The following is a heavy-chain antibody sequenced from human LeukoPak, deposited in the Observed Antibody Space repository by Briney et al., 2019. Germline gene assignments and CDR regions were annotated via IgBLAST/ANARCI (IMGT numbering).Heavy chain of an antibody. CDR2: IRYDGSNK. Sequence: PGGSLRLSCAASGSTFSSYGMHWVRQAPGKGLEWVAFIRYDGSNKYYADSVKGRFTISRDNSKNTLYLQMNSLRAEDTAVYYCAKEEQRGQLLYSAGYWGQGTLVTVSS. V-gene: IGHV3-30*02. J-gene: IGHJ4*02. CDR1: GSTFSSYG. D-gene: IGHD2-2*02. CDR3: AKEEQRGQLLYSAGY.